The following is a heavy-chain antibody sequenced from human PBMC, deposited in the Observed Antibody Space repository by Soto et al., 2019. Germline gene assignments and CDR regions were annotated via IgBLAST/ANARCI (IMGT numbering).Heavy chain of an antibody. CDR1: GFTFTDYA. J-gene: IGHJ4*02. V-gene: IGHV3-23*01. CDR2: ISGSGGST. D-gene: IGHD2-8*01. CDR3: AKDRGGVLAPSYFDN. Sequence: EVQLLESGGGFVQPGGSLRLSCAAAGFTFTDYAMTWVRQAPGKGLDWVSSISGSGGSTYYTDSVKGRFTISRDNSKNTLYLQMHRLRAEDTAVYYCAKDRGGVLAPSYFDNWGQGTLVTVSS.